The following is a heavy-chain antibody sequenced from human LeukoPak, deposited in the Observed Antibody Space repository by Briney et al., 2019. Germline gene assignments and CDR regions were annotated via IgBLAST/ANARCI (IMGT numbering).Heavy chain of an antibody. V-gene: IGHV7-4-1*02. D-gene: IGHD6-19*01. CDR3: ARTVAGTHYGMDV. Sequence: WASVKVSCKASGYTFTSYGISWVRQAPGQGLEWMGWINTNTGNPTYAQGFTGRFVFSLDTSVSTAYLQISSLKAEDTAVYYCARTVAGTHYGMDVWGQGTTVTVSS. J-gene: IGHJ6*02. CDR1: GYTFTSYG. CDR2: INTNTGNP.